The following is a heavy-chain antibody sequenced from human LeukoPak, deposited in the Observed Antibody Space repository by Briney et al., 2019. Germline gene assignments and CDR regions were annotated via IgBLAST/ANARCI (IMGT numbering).Heavy chain of an antibody. CDR2: IYSSGST. V-gene: IGHV4-4*07. CDR1: GGSMNNYY. J-gene: IGHJ4*02. Sequence: SETLSLTCTVSGGSMNNYYWNWIRQPAGKGLEWIGHIYSSGSTNYNPPLKSRVTMSIDTSKNQFFLKLSSVTAADTAVYYCARRTDYWGQGTLVTASS. CDR3: ARRTDY. D-gene: IGHD1-14*01.